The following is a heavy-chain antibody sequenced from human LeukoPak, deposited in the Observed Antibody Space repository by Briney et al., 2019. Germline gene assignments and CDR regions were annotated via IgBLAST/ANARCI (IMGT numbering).Heavy chain of an antibody. J-gene: IGHJ4*02. Sequence: SETLSLTCAVSGYSISSSKWWGWIRQPPGKGLEWIGYIYYSGSIYYNPSLKSRVTISVDTPKNQFSLKLTSVTAADTAVYYCAREYSGFDYWGQGTLVTVSS. D-gene: IGHD5-12*01. V-gene: IGHV4-28*03. CDR2: IYYSGSI. CDR1: GYSISSSKW. CDR3: AREYSGFDY.